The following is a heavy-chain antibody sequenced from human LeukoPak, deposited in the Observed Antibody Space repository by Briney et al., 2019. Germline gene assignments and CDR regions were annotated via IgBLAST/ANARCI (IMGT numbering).Heavy chain of an antibody. CDR3: AGYREYWDWHFDL. CDR2: IYYSGST. CDR1: VRSISSSSYY. V-gene: IGHV4-39*01. D-gene: IGHD2-8*02. Sequence: PETLSLTCTVSVRSISSSSYYWGWIRLPPGKRLQSLARIYYSGSTYYNPSFMSRNTMSVATSKNQFSLKRSSGAAPATAPYSRAGYREYWDWHFDLWGRGAPVTVSP. J-gene: IGHJ2*01.